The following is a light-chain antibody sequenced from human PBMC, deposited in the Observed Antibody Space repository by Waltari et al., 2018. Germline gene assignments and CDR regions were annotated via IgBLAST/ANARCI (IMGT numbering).Light chain of an antibody. Sequence: QSALTQPASVSGSPGQAIIISCTGTGSDVGGYDYVSWYQQYPGKAPRLIIYDVYNRPLGVSIRFSGSKSNNTASLTISGLQAEDESVYYCSSYTSSGVVFGGGTKLTVL. V-gene: IGLV2-14*01. CDR3: SSYTSSGVV. CDR1: GSDVGGYDY. CDR2: DVY. J-gene: IGLJ2*01.